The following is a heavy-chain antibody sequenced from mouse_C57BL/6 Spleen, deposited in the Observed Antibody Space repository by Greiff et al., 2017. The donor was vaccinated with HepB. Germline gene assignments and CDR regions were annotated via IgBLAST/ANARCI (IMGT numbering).Heavy chain of an antibody. CDR3: ARGPARGAMDY. CDR1: GYTFTSYW. Sequence: QVQLQQPGAELVRPGSSVKLSCKASGYTFTSYWMHWVKQRPIQGLEWIGNIDPSDSETHYNQKFKDKATLTVDKSTSTAYMQLSRLTSEDSAVYYCARGPARGAMDYWGQGTSVTVSS. CDR2: IDPSDSET. V-gene: IGHV1-52*01. J-gene: IGHJ4*01.